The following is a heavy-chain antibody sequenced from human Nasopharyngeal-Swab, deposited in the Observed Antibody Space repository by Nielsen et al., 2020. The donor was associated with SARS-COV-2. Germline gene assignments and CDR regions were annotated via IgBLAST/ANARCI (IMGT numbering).Heavy chain of an antibody. V-gene: IGHV3-74*01. D-gene: IGHD6-13*01. CDR2: INSDGSST. CDR1: GFTFSSYW. J-gene: IGHJ4*02. CDR3: ATWKGSNWFDY. Sequence: GGSLRLSCAASGFTFSSYWMHWVRQAPGKGLVWVSRINSDGSSTSYADSVKGRFTISRDNAKNTLYLQMNSLRAEDTAVYYCATWKGSNWFDYWGQGTLVTVSS.